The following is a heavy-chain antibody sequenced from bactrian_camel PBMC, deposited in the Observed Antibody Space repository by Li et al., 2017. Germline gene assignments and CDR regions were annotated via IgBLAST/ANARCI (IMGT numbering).Heavy chain of an antibody. CDR3: AGKTHFAAAAGPWDDFGF. J-gene: IGHJ6*01. Sequence: VQLVESGGGSVQAGGSLRLSCTASRGTFDRTDMGWYRQTPGKEREAVARICDRGGTLYADSVKGRFTISEDKVKRAVTLQMNSLKLEDTATYYCAGKTHFAAAAGPWDDFGFWAQGTQVTVS. CDR2: ICDRGGT. V-gene: IGHV3S53*01. CDR1: RGTFDRTD. D-gene: IGHD1*01.